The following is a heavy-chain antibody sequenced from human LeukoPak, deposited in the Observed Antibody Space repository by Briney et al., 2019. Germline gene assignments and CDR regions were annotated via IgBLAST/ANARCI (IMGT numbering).Heavy chain of an antibody. V-gene: IGHV1-69*04. CDR3: ARGFSKCSSTSCYQDWFDP. CDR2: IIPILGIA. J-gene: IGHJ5*02. Sequence: RASVKVSCTASGGTFSSYAISWVRQAPGQGLEWMGRIIPILGIANYAQKFQGRVTITADKSTSTAYMELSSLRSEDTAVYYCARGFSKCSSTSCYQDWFDPWGQGTLVTVSS. D-gene: IGHD2-2*01. CDR1: GGTFSSYA.